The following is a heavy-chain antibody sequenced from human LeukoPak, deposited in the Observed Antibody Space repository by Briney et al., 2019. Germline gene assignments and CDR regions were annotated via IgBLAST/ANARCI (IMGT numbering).Heavy chain of an antibody. CDR2: IKQDGSEN. CDR1: RFTFSNYW. Sequence: GGSLRLSCAASRFTFSNYWMSWVRQAPGKGLEWVANIKQDGSENYYVDSVKGRFTISRDNAKNSLYLQMNSLRAEDTAVYYCARGIRGPAGVWRSYYGMDVWGQGTTVTVSS. D-gene: IGHD3-10*01. V-gene: IGHV3-7*01. J-gene: IGHJ6*02. CDR3: ARGIRGPAGVWRSYYGMDV.